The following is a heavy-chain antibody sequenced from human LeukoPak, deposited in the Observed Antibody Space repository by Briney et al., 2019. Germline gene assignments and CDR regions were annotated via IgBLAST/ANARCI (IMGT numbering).Heavy chain of an antibody. Sequence: SETLSLTCSVSGGSTSSYYWSWIRQPPGKGLEWIGYIYYSGSTNYNPSLKSRVTISVDTSKNQFSLKLSSVTAADTAVYYCAREGRWLAFDYWGQGTLVTVSS. V-gene: IGHV4-59*01. CDR1: GGSTSSYY. J-gene: IGHJ4*02. CDR2: IYYSGST. CDR3: AREGRWLAFDY. D-gene: IGHD6-19*01.